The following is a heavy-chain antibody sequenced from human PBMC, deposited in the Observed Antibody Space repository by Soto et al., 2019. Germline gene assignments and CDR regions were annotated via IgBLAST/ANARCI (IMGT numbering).Heavy chain of an antibody. CDR3: ARASQAHIVVVVAASRDNWFDP. CDR1: GGSISSGGYY. D-gene: IGHD2-15*01. J-gene: IGHJ5*02. V-gene: IGHV4-31*03. Sequence: TLSLTCTVSGGSISSGGYYWSWIRQHPGKGLEWIGYIYYSGSTYYNPSLKSRVTISVDTSKNQFSLKLSSVTAADTAVYYCARASQAHIVVVVAASRDNWFDPWGQGTLVTVSS. CDR2: IYYSGST.